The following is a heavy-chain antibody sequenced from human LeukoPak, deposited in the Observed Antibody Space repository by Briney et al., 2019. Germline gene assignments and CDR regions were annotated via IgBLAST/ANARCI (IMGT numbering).Heavy chain of an antibody. Sequence: PGRSLRLSCAASGFTFRSYGMHWVRQAPGKGLEWVAVIWDDGSNKYYADSVTSRFTISRDNSKNTLYLQMNSLRAEDTAVYYCARDNPADGYYYGMDVWGKGTTVTVSS. V-gene: IGHV3-33*01. D-gene: IGHD1-14*01. J-gene: IGHJ6*04. CDR3: ARDNPADGYYYGMDV. CDR1: GFTFRSYG. CDR2: IWDDGSNK.